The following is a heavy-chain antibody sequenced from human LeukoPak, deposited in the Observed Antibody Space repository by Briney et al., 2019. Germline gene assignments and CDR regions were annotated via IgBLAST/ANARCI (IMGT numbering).Heavy chain of an antibody. Sequence: SETLSLTRTVSGGSISSYYWSWIRQPAGKGLEWIGRIYTSGSTNYNPSLKSRVTMSVDTSKNQFSLKLSSVTAADTAVYHCARVLYSSGWYGEPNWFDPWGQGTLVTVSS. J-gene: IGHJ5*02. CDR1: GGSISSYY. V-gene: IGHV4-4*07. D-gene: IGHD6-19*01. CDR3: ARVLYSSGWYGEPNWFDP. CDR2: IYTSGST.